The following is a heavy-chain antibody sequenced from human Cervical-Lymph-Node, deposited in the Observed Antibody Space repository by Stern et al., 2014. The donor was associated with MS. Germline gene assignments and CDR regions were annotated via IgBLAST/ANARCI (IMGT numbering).Heavy chain of an antibody. D-gene: IGHD4-23*01. V-gene: IGHV3-13*01. CDR3: ARDLPRGGGNGMDV. CDR1: GFNFSAFD. Sequence: ELQLVESGGGLVQPGGSLRLPCAASGFNFSAFDMHWVRQVTGKRLEWVSAISSAGDRYYPGSVKGRFTISRDSAKSSLYLQMTSLRAGDTAVYYCARDLPRGGGNGMDVWGQGTTVTVSS. CDR2: ISSAGDR. J-gene: IGHJ6*02.